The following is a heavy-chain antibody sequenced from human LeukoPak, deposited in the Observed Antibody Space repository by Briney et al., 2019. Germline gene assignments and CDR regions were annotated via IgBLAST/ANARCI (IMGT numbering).Heavy chain of an antibody. J-gene: IGHJ3*01. D-gene: IGHD3-10*02. CDR3: AKYFQRSGHPYVLDF. V-gene: IGHV3-23*01. CDR2: IGAPRGTIV. CDR1: GFTFSDYS. Sequence: QTGGSLRLSCVASGFTFSDYSMAWVRQAPGTGLEWASTIGAPRGTIVSNEDAVRGRFTISRDNSVNTLYLQMSSLKTEDTAVYYCAKYFQRSGHPYVLDFWGQGTMVTVSS.